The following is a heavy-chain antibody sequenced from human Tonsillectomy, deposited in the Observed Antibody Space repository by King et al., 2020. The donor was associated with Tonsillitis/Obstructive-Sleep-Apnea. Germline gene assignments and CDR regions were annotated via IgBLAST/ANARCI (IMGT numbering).Heavy chain of an antibody. Sequence: QLVQSGGGVVQPGRSLRLSCAASGFTFSSYGMHWVRQAPGKGLEWVAVISYDGSNKYYADSVKGRFTISRDNSKNTLDLQMNSLRAEDKAVYYCSKEDGYCSSTCCYTFDYWGQGTLVTVSS. D-gene: IGHD2-2*02. V-gene: IGHV3-30*18. CDR1: GFTFSSYG. CDR2: ISYDGSNK. J-gene: IGHJ4*02. CDR3: SKEDGYCSSTCCYTFDY.